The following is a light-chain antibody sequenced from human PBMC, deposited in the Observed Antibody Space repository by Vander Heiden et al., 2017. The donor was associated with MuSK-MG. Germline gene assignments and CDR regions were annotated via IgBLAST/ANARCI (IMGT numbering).Light chain of an antibody. CDR3: QQHSNWPQNT. CDR2: DAS. CDR1: QSVSSY. J-gene: IGKJ4*01. V-gene: IGKV3-11*01. Sequence: EIVLTQSPATLSLSPGERATLSCRASQSVSSYLAWYQQKPCQAPRLLIYDASNRATGIPAKFSGRGAGTDFTLTISSLEPEDFAVYYCQQHSNWPQNTFGGGTKVEIK.